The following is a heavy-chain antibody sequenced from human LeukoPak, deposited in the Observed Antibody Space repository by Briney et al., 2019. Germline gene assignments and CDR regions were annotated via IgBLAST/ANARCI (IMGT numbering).Heavy chain of an antibody. Sequence: SQTLSLTCSVSGGSISSGFYYWSWIRQPAGKGLEWIGRIYASGNTNYNTSLKSRVTISVDTSNKQFSLKLSSVTAADTAVYYCARDSAIYDSSGYYYSDAFDIWGQGIMVTVFS. J-gene: IGHJ3*02. CDR2: IYASGNT. V-gene: IGHV4-61*02. D-gene: IGHD3-22*01. CDR1: GGSISSGFYY. CDR3: ARDSAIYDSSGYYYSDAFDI.